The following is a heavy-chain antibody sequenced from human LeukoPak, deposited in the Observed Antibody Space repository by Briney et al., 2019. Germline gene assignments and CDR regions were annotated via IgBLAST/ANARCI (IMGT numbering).Heavy chain of an antibody. D-gene: IGHD3-3*01. CDR2: INHSGST. CDR3: ARGTIFGVVPEDYFDY. J-gene: IGHJ4*02. CDR1: GRSFSGYY. V-gene: IGHV4-34*01. Sequence: SETLSLTCAVYGRSFSGYYWSWIRQPPGKGLEWIGEINHSGSTNYNPSLKSRVTISVDTSKNQFSLKLSSVTAADTAVYYCARGTIFGVVPEDYFDYWGQGTLVTVSS.